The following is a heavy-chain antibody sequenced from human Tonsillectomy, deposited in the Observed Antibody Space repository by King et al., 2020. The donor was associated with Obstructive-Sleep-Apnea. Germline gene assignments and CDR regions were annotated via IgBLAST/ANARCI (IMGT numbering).Heavy chain of an antibody. V-gene: IGHV3-49*03. CDR1: GLTFGDYA. J-gene: IGHJ6*02. Sequence: VQLVESGGGLVQPGRSLRLSCTASGLTFGDYAMSWFRQAPGKGLEWVGFIRSKAYGGTTEYAASVKGRFTISRDDSKSIAYLQMNSLKTEDTAVYYCTRSYCGGDCYSAYGMDVWGQGTTVTVSS. CDR2: IRSKAYGGTT. CDR3: TRSYCGGDCYSAYGMDV. D-gene: IGHD2-21*02.